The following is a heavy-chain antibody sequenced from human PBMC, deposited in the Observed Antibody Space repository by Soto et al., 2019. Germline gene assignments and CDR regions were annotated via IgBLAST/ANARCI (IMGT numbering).Heavy chain of an antibody. CDR1: GGSFSGYY. D-gene: IGHD4-17*01. CDR3: ARGLRTMKPDAFDI. J-gene: IGHJ3*02. V-gene: IGHV4-34*01. CDR2: INHSGST. Sequence: QVQLQQWGAGLLKPSETLSLTCAVYGGSFSGYYWSWIRQPPGKGLEWIGEINHSGSTNYNPSLKSRVTISVDTSKNQFSLKLSSVTAADTAVYYCARGLRTMKPDAFDIWGQGTMVTVSS.